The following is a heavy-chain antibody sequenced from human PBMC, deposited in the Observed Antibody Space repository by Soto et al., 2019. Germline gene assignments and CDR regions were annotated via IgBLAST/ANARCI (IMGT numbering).Heavy chain of an antibody. Sequence: EVQLVESRGGVVKPGGSLRLSCAASGFTFSGHTINWVRQAPGKGLEWVSSVSRSSSYIYYADSVKGRFTVSRDNAEKSLYRQMNSLRAEDTAIYYCARCMGFDGSGYAFFDSWGQGTLVTVSS. D-gene: IGHD3-10*01. V-gene: IGHV3-21*01. CDR2: VSRSSSYI. CDR3: ARCMGFDGSGYAFFDS. J-gene: IGHJ4*02. CDR1: GFTFSGHT.